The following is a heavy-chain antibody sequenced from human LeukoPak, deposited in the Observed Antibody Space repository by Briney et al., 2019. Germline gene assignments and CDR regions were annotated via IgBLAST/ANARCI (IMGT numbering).Heavy chain of an antibody. Sequence: SETLSLTCAVYGGSFSGYYWSWIRQPPGKGLEWIGEINHSGSTNYNPSLKSRDTISVDTSKNQFSLKLSSVTAADTAVYYCARGRPFYDFWSGYYSRGSGWFDYWGQGTLVTVSS. J-gene: IGHJ4*02. CDR1: GGSFSGYY. CDR3: ARGRPFYDFWSGYYSRGSGWFDY. V-gene: IGHV4-34*01. D-gene: IGHD3-3*01. CDR2: INHSGST.